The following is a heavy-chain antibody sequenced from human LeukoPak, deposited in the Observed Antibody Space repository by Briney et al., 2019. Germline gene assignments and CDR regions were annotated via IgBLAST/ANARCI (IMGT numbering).Heavy chain of an antibody. Sequence: GGSLRLSCAASGFTFSASDLHWVRQASGKGLEWVGRIRSNTKNYAIAYAESVKGRFTISRDDSKNTAYLHMNSLKSEDTAMYYCTRFMDSTLVFDYWGPGTRVTVSS. D-gene: IGHD3-10*01. J-gene: IGHJ4*02. V-gene: IGHV3-73*01. CDR1: GFTFSASD. CDR3: TRFMDSTLVFDY. CDR2: IRSNTKNYAI.